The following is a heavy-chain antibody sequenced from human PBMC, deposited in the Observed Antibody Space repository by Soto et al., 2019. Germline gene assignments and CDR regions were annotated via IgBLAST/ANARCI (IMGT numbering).Heavy chain of an antibody. Sequence: QVQLVQSGAEVKKPGSSVKVSCKASGYTFISYGISWVRQAPGQGLEWMGWISAYNDYTNDAQKLQGRVTMTQDTATRIAYLELRSLRSDDTAVYYCAREGYYSGSGSYSPPRYYGMDVWGQGTTVTVSS. CDR2: ISAYNDYT. V-gene: IGHV1-18*01. CDR3: AREGYYSGSGSYSPPRYYGMDV. J-gene: IGHJ6*02. D-gene: IGHD3-10*01. CDR1: GYTFISYG.